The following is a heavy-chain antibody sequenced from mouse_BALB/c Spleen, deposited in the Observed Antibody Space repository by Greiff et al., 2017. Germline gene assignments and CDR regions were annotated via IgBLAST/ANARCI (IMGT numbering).Heavy chain of an antibody. D-gene: IGHD2-1*01. J-gene: IGHJ2*01. Sequence: DVKLVESGGGLVQPGGSRKLSCAASGFTFSSFGMHWVRQAPEKGLEWVAYISSGSSTIYYADTVKGRFSISRDNPKNTLFLQMTSLRSEDTAMYYCANGNYFDYWGQGTTLTVSS. V-gene: IGHV5-17*02. CDR2: ISSGSSTI. CDR1: GFTFSSFG. CDR3: ANGNYFDY.